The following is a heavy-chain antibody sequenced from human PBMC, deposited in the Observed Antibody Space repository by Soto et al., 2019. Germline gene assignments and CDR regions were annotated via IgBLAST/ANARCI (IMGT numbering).Heavy chain of an antibody. D-gene: IGHD1-20*01. V-gene: IGHV4-59*01. CDR2: IYYSGST. CDR1: GGSIISYY. J-gene: IGHJ4*02. CDR3: ARVRIRGDYFDY. Sequence: SETLSLTCTVSGGSIISYYWSWIRQPPGKGLEWIGYIYYSGSTNYNPSLKSRVTISVDTSKNQFSLKLSSVTAADTAVYYCARVRIRGDYFDYWGQGTLVTVSS.